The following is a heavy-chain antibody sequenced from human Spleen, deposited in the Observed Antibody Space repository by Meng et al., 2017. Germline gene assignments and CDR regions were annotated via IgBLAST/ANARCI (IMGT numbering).Heavy chain of an antibody. V-gene: IGHV4-38-2*02. CDR2: IYQSGST. Sequence: SETLSLTCAVSGYSITGSYNWGWIRQSPGKGLEWIGSIYQSGSTYYNPSLKSRVTMSTDTSKNQFSLKLTSVSVADTAIYYCARDRERYGMDVWGQGTTVTVSS. CDR3: ARDRERYGMDV. J-gene: IGHJ6*02. D-gene: IGHD1-26*01. CDR1: GYSITGSYN.